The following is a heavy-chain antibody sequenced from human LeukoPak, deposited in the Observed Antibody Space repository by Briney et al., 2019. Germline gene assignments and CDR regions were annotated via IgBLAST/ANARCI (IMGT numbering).Heavy chain of an antibody. Sequence: SETLSLTCTVSGGSISSRNYYWGWIRQPPGKGLEWIGSLYYSGSTYYNPSLKSRVTISVDTSKNQFSLKLSSVTAADTAVYYCARSRPYSNYDYWGQGTLVTVSS. D-gene: IGHD4-11*01. CDR3: ARSRPYSNYDY. CDR2: LYYSGST. V-gene: IGHV4-39*07. CDR1: GGSISSRNYY. J-gene: IGHJ4*02.